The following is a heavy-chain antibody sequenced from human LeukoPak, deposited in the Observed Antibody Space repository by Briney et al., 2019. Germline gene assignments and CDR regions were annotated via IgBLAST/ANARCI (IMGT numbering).Heavy chain of an antibody. J-gene: IGHJ4*02. D-gene: IGHD5-24*01. CDR3: ATGRRYFDY. CDR2: IIPIFGTA. CDR1: GGTFSSYA. V-gene: IGHV1-69*05. Sequence: GASVKVSCKASGGTFSSYAISWVRQAPGQGLEWMGGIIPIFGTANYAQKLQGRVTMTTDTSTSTAYMELRSLRSDDTAVYYCATGRRYFDYWGQGTLVTVSS.